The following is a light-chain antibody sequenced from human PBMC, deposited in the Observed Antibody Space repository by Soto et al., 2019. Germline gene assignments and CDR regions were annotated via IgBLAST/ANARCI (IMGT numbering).Light chain of an antibody. J-gene: IGKJ3*01. V-gene: IGKV3-11*01. CDR2: DAS. CDR3: QQRSNWPRT. Sequence: EIVLTQSPATLSLSPGERATLSCRASQSVSSYLAWYQQKPGHAPRLLIYDASNRATGIPARFSGSGSGTDFTLTISSLEPEDFAVYYCQQRSNWPRTFGPGTKLDIK. CDR1: QSVSSY.